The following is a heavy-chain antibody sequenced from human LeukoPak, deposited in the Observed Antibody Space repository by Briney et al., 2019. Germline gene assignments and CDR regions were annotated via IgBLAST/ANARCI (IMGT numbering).Heavy chain of an antibody. CDR1: GGSISSDY. CDR2: IYHSGST. J-gene: IGHJ5*02. D-gene: IGHD3-10*01. Sequence: SETLSLTCTVSGGSISSDYWSWIRQPPGKGLEWIGYIYHSGSTNYNPSLKSRVTVSVDTSKNQFSLKLSSVTAADTAVYYCAREGLNMVRGVIPKEAWGWFDPWGQGTLVTVSS. V-gene: IGHV4-59*12. CDR3: AREGLNMVRGVIPKEAWGWFDP.